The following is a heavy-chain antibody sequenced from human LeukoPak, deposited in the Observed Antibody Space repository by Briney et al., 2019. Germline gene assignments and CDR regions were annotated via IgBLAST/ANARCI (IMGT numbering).Heavy chain of an antibody. CDR2: INPNSGGT. CDR3: ARAGVWDYSDTSGYHNGAFDI. Sequence: ASVKVSCKASGYTFSDYYIHWVRQAPGQGLEWMGRINPNSGGTNYAQKFQGRVTMTRDTSISTAYMELSRLRSDDTALYYCARAGVWDYSDTSGYHNGAFDIWGQGTMVTVSS. CDR1: GYTFSDYY. J-gene: IGHJ3*02. D-gene: IGHD3-22*01. V-gene: IGHV1-2*06.